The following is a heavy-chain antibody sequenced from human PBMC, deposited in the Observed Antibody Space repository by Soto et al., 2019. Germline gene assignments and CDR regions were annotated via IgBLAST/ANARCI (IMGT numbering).Heavy chain of an antibody. CDR2: INPSGGST. CDR1: GYTFTSYY. Sequence: ASVQVSCKASGYTFTSYYMHCVLQPPLQWLEWMGIINPSGGSTSYAQKFQGRVTMTRDTSTSTVYMELSSLRSEDTAVYYCARTYGSGSKTYYYYGMDVWGQGTTVTVSS. D-gene: IGHD3-10*01. J-gene: IGHJ6*02. V-gene: IGHV1-46*01. CDR3: ARTYGSGSKTYYYYGMDV.